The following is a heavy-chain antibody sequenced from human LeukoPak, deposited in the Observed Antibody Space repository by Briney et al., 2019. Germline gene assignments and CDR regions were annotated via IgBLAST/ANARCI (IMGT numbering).Heavy chain of an antibody. CDR2: IYYSGST. CDR3: ARLYFDSTYYFDY. Sequence: PSQTLSLTCTVSGGSISSGGYYWSWIRQHPGKGMEWIGYIYYSGSTYYNPSLKSRVTISVDTSKNQFSLKLSSVTAADTAVYYCARLYFDSTYYFDYWGQGTLVTVSS. J-gene: IGHJ4*02. CDR1: GGSISSGGYY. V-gene: IGHV4-31*03. D-gene: IGHD3-9*01.